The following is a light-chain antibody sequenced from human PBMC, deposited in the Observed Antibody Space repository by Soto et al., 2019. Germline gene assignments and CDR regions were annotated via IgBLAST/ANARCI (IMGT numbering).Light chain of an antibody. CDR2: GAS. CDR1: QSVSSN. CDR3: QQYATRPPIT. V-gene: IGKV3-15*01. Sequence: IVLTQSPATLSVSPGERATLSCRASQSVSSNLAWYQQKHGQAPRLLIYGASTRATGSPARFSGSGSGTEFTLTISSLQSQDFAVYYCQQYATRPPITFAQGTRLEIK. J-gene: IGKJ5*01.